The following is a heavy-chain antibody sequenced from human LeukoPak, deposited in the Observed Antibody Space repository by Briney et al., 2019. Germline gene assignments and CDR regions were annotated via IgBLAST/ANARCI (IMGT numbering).Heavy chain of an antibody. CDR2: IYTSGST. CDR1: GGSISSGSYY. Sequence: PSETLSLTCTVSGGSISSGSYYWSWVRQPTGKGLEWIGRIYTSGSTNYNPSLKSRVTISVDTSKNQFSLKLSSVTAADTAVYYCARVGITMIVVLWGQGTLFTVSS. CDR3: ARVGITMIVVL. D-gene: IGHD3-22*01. J-gene: IGHJ4*02. V-gene: IGHV4-61*02.